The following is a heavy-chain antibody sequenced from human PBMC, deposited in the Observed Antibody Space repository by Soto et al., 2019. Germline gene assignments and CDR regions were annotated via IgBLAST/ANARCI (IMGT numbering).Heavy chain of an antibody. CDR2: INAGNGNT. D-gene: IGHD2-21*01. V-gene: IGHV1-3*01. CDR1: GYTFTSYA. Sequence: GASVKVSCKASGYTFTSYAMHWVRQAPGQRLEWMGWINAGNGNTKYSQKFQGRVTITRDTSASTAYMELSSLRSDDTAVYYCARSSPYFSHDGRIQKFDYWGQGTLVTVSS. CDR3: ARSSPYFSHDGRIQKFDY. J-gene: IGHJ4*02.